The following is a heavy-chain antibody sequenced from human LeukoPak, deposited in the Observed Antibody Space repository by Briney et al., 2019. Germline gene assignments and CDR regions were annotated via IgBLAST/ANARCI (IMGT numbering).Heavy chain of an antibody. D-gene: IGHD4-23*01. CDR2: IKQDGSEK. V-gene: IGHV3-7*01. CDR1: GFTFSDYS. CDR3: ARQLRWYTNDY. Sequence: PGGSLRLSCAASGFTFSDYSMDWVRQAPGKGLEWVANIKQDGSEKYYVDSVKGRFTISRDNAKNSLYLQMNSLRAEDTAVYYCARQLRWYTNDYWGQGTLVTVSS. J-gene: IGHJ4*02.